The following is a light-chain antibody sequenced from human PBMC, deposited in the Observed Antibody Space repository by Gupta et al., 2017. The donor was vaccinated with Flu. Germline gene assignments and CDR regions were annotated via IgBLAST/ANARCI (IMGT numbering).Light chain of an antibody. V-gene: IGKV1-5*03. J-gene: IGKJ4*01. CDR3: QQDNSDPLT. CDR1: QTISSC. CDR2: KAS. Sequence: PSTLSASVGDRVTITGRASQTISSCVAWYQQKPGKAPNLLIFKASSLEGGVPSRFSGSGSGTEFALTISSLQPDDFATYYCQQDNSDPLTFRRATKAEIK.